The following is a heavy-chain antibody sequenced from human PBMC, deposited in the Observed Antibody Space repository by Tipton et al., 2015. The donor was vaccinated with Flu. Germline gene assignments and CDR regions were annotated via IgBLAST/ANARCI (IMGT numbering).Heavy chain of an antibody. Sequence: TLSLTCTVSGGSISSYYWSWIRQPAGKGLEWNGRIYSSGSTNYNPSLKSRVTMSVGTSKNQFSLKLSSVTAADTAVYYCGRGSGSGTYVIFDYWGQGTLVTVSS. J-gene: IGHJ4*02. CDR1: GGSISSYY. CDR3: GRGSGSGTYVIFDY. CDR2: IYSSGST. V-gene: IGHV4-4*07. D-gene: IGHD3-10*01.